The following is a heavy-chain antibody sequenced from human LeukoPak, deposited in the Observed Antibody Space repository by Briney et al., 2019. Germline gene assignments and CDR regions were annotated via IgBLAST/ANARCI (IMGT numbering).Heavy chain of an antibody. CDR3: ASRYGDYVGQLDY. CDR2: IIPIFGTA. J-gene: IGHJ4*02. Sequence: SVKVSCNASGGTFSSYAISWVRQAPGQGLEWMGRIIPIFGTANYAQKFQGRVTITTDESTSTAYMELSSLRSEDTAVYYCASRYGDYVGQLDYWGQGTLVTVSS. CDR1: GGTFSSYA. D-gene: IGHD4-17*01. V-gene: IGHV1-69*05.